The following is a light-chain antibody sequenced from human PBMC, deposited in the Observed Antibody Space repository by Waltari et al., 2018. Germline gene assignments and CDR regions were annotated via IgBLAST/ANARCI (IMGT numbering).Light chain of an antibody. CDR2: DAS. J-gene: IGKJ1*01. V-gene: IGKV3-20*01. Sequence: EIVLTQSPGPLSLSPGERATLSCRTSQRLSRPLAWYQQKPGQAPRLLIYDASRRATGIPDRFIGSGSGTDFSLTISRLEPEDFAVYYCQHYVTLPATFGQGTRVELK. CDR3: QHYVTLPAT. CDR1: QRLSRP.